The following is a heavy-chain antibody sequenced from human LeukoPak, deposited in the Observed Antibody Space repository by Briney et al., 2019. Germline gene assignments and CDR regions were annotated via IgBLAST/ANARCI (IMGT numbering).Heavy chain of an antibody. D-gene: IGHD5-12*01. CDR1: GYTFTSYD. Sequence: ASVKVSCKASGYTFTSYDINWVRQATGQGLEWMGWMNPNSGSTGYTQKFQGRVTITRNTSISTAYMELSGLRSEDTAVYYCARGRSTGYPYYFEYWGQGTLVTVSS. CDR3: ARGRSTGYPYYFEY. CDR2: MNPNSGST. V-gene: IGHV1-8*03. J-gene: IGHJ4*02.